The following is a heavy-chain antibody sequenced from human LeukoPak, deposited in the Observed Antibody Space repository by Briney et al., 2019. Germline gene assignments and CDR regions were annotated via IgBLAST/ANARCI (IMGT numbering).Heavy chain of an antibody. V-gene: IGHV3-21*01. CDR1: GFTFSSYS. J-gene: IGHJ4*02. CDR3: ARPGAYGSGIGYSYYFDY. CDR2: ISSSSSYI. Sequence: GGSLRLSCAASGFTFSSYSMNWVRQAPGKGLEWVSSISSSSSYIYYADSVKGRFTISRDNAKNSLYLQMNSLRAEDTAVYYCARPGAYGSGIGYSYYFDYWGQGTLVTVSS. D-gene: IGHD3-10*01.